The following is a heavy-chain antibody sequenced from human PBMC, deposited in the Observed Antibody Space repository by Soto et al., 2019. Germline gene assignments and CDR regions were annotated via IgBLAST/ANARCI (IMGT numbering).Heavy chain of an antibody. Sequence: GESLKISCKGSGYSFTSYWISWVRQMPGKGLEWTGRIDPSDSYTNYSPSFQGHVTISADKSISTAYLQWSSLKASDTAMYYCARTYCGGDCYWGFDYWGQGTLVTVSS. J-gene: IGHJ4*02. D-gene: IGHD2-21*02. CDR1: GYSFTSYW. V-gene: IGHV5-10-1*01. CDR2: IDPSDSYT. CDR3: ARTYCGGDCYWGFDY.